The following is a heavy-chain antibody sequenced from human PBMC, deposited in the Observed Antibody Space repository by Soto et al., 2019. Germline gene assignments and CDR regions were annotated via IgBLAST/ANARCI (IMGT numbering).Heavy chain of an antibody. J-gene: IGHJ6*02. CDR1: GFSLSTSGMC. CDR2: IDWDDDK. D-gene: IGHD6-6*01. Sequence: SGPTLVNPTQTLTLTCTFSGFSLSTSGMCVSWIRQPPGKALEWLARIDWDDDKYYSTSLETRRTMSKDTSKNQVVLTMTNMDPGNTPTYSCPRIQGGSSSPHYYSYGMAVWGQGTPATVSS. CDR3: PRIQGGSSSPHYYSYGMAV. V-gene: IGHV2-70*11.